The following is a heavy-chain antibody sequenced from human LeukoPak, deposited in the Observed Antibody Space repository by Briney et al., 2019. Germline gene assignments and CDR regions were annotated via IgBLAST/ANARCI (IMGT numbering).Heavy chain of an antibody. Sequence: ASVKVSCKASGYTFTSYDINWVRQATGRGLEWMGWMNPNSGNTGYAQKFQGRVTMTRNTSISTAYMELSSLRSEDTAVYYCARDQVVSGHIVVVTAIPYFDYWGQGTLATVSS. CDR1: GYTFTSYD. V-gene: IGHV1-8*01. D-gene: IGHD2-21*02. CDR2: MNPNSGNT. CDR3: ARDQVVSGHIVVVTAIPYFDY. J-gene: IGHJ4*02.